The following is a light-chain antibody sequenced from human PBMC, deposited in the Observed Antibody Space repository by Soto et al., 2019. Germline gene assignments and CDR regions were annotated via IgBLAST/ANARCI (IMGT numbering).Light chain of an antibody. CDR2: DVT. V-gene: IGLV2-14*03. Sequence: QSALTQPASVSGSPGQWTTISCTGTSSDVGGYNYVSWYQHHPGKAPKLMIYDVTNRPSGVPNRFPGSKSGNTASLTISGLQTEDEADYYCSSYTSSNTYVFGTGTKVTVL. J-gene: IGLJ1*01. CDR3: SSYTSSNTYV. CDR1: SSDVGGYNY.